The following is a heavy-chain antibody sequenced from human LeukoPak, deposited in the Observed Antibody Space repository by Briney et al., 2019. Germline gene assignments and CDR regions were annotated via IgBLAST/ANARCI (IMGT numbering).Heavy chain of an antibody. CDR2: IRYDGSNK. CDR3: AKHLVDIVATIDHYFDY. V-gene: IGHV3-30*02. D-gene: IGHD5-12*01. J-gene: IGHJ4*02. CDR1: GFTFSSYG. Sequence: PGGSLRLSCAASGFTFSSYGMHWVRQAPGKGLEWVAFIRYDGSNKYYADSVKGRFTISRDNSKNTLYLQMNSLRAEDTAVYYCAKHLVDIVATIDHYFDYWGQGTLVTVSS.